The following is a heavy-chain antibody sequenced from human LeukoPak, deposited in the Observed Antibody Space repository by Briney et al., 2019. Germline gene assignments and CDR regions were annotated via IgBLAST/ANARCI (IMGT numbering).Heavy chain of an antibody. J-gene: IGHJ5*02. D-gene: IGHD6-13*01. CDR2: INPIFGTA. CDR1: GGTFSSYA. Sequence: SVKVSCKASGGTFSSYAISLVRQAPGQGLEWMGGINPIFGTANYAQKFQGRVTITADKSTSTAYMELSSLRSEDTAVYYCASKRSSSWYGGNWFVPWGQGTLVTVSS. CDR3: ASKRSSSWYGGNWFVP. V-gene: IGHV1-69*06.